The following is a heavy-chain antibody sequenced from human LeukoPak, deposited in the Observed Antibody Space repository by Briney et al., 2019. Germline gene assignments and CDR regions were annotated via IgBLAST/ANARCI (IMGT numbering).Heavy chain of an antibody. V-gene: IGHV3-74*01. J-gene: IGHJ4*02. CDR3: ARDFFWSGYYVDY. CDR2: INSDGSST. D-gene: IGHD3-3*01. Sequence: GGSLRLSCAASGFTFSSYEMNWVRQAPGKGLVWVSRINSDGSSTSYADSVKGRFTISRDNAKNTLYLQMNSLRAEDTAVYYCARDFFWSGYYVDYWGQGTLVTVSS. CDR1: GFTFSSYE.